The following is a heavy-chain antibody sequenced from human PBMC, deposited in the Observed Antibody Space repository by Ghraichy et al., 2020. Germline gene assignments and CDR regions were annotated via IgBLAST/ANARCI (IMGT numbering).Heavy chain of an antibody. Sequence: GGSLRLSCVGSGFIFSSYSINWVRQAPGKGLEWVSYITSSSRFISYADSVKGRFTVSRDNAQNSLYLQMNNLRDEDTAVYYCARGSTVVRYYYYDGMDVWGQGTTVTFSS. V-gene: IGHV3-48*02. CDR2: ITSSSRFI. J-gene: IGHJ6*02. CDR3: ARGSTVVRYYYYDGMDV. D-gene: IGHD4-23*01. CDR1: GFIFSSYS.